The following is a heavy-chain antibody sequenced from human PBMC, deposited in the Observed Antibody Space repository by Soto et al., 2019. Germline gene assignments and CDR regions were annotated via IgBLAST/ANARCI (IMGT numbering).Heavy chain of an antibody. CDR2: IYYSGST. CDR1: GGPISSYY. J-gene: IGHJ4*02. D-gene: IGHD3-10*01. V-gene: IGHV4-59*01. CDR3: ASTIGSGSKPSDY. Sequence: SETLSLTCTVSGGPISSYYWSWIRQPPGKGLEWIGYIYYSGSTNYNPSLKSRVTISVDTSKNQFSLKLSSVTAADTAVYYCASTIGSGSKPSDYWGQGTLVTVSS.